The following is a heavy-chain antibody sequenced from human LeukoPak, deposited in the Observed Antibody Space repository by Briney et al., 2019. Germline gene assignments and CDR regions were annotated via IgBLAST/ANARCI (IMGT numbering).Heavy chain of an antibody. CDR3: ARDFGAYYDSSGYYSGYYFDY. CDR2: IIPIFGTA. J-gene: IGHJ4*02. V-gene: IGHV1-69*06. Sequence: SVKVSCKASGYTLTSYYMHWVRQAPGQGLEWMGGIIPIFGTANYAQKFQGRVTITADKSTSTAYMELSSLRSEDTAVYYCARDFGAYYDSSGYYSGYYFDYWGQGTLVTVSS. D-gene: IGHD3-22*01. CDR1: GYTLTSYY.